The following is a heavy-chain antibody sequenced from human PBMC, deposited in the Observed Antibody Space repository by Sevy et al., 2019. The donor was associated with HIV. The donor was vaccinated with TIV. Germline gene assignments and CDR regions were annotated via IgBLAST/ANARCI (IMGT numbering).Heavy chain of an antibody. CDR3: ARGSGYYGSGRPSNWFDP. CDR2: IYHSGST. D-gene: IGHD3-10*01. Sequence: SETLSLTCAVSGGSISSGGYSWSWIRQPPGKGLEWIGYIYHSGSTYYNPSLKSRVTISVDRSKNQFSLKLSSVTAADTAVYYRARGSGYYGSGRPSNWFDPWGQGTLVTVSS. J-gene: IGHJ5*02. CDR1: GGSISSGGYS. V-gene: IGHV4-30-2*01.